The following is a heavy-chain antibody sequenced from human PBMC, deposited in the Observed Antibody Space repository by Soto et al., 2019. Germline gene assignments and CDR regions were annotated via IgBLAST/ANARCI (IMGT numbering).Heavy chain of an antibody. CDR1: GGSISRSNYY. J-gene: IGHJ4*02. CDR2: LSYGGST. D-gene: IGHD3-16*01. Sequence: QLQLQESGPGLVKPSETLSLTCTVSGGSISRSNYYWGWIRQPPGKGLEWIVGLSYGGSTFYNPFPNRPVCICVNTSKIQFSLRLRSVTAASTPVDYCAKRWAWALLDDWGQGTLVTVS. V-gene: IGHV4-39*01. CDR3: AKRWAWALLDD.